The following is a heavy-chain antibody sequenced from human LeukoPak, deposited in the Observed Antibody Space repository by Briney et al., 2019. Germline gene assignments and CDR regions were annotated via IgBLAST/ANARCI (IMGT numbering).Heavy chain of an antibody. CDR1: GFTFSAYS. CDR2: ISSRSFTT. Sequence: GGCMRLSCAASGFTFSAYSMNWVRQAPGKGLDWVSYISSRSFTTYYADSVKGRFTISRDNAKNSLYLEMNSLRDEDTAVYYCARSVIAVAGYDAFDIWGQGTVVSVSS. D-gene: IGHD6-19*01. J-gene: IGHJ3*02. CDR3: ARSVIAVAGYDAFDI. V-gene: IGHV3-48*02.